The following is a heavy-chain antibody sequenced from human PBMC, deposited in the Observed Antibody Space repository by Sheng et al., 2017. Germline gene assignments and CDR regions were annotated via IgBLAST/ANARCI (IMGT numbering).Heavy chain of an antibody. J-gene: IGHJ4*02. CDR2: ISAYNGNT. CDR3: ARDLVISLGGVDDFWSGYQY. V-gene: IGHV1-18*01. D-gene: IGHD3-3*01. CDR1: GYTFTSYG. Sequence: QVQLVQSGAEVKKPGASVKVSCKASGYTFTSYGISWVRQAPGQGLEWMGWISAYNGNTNYAQKLQGRVTMTTDTSTSTAYMELRSLRSDDTAVYYCARDLVISLGGVDDFWSGYQYWGQGTLVTVSS.